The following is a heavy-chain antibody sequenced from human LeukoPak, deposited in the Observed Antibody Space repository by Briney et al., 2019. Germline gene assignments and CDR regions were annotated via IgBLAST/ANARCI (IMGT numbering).Heavy chain of an antibody. Sequence: GESLKISCEGSGYSFTSYWIGWVRQMPGKGLEWVGSIYPGDSDTRYTPSFQGQFTISADKSNSTAYLQWSSLKASDTAMYYCARRRAPYYGMDVWGQGTTVTVS. CDR3: ARRRAPYYGMDV. CDR2: IYPGDSDT. V-gene: IGHV5-51*01. J-gene: IGHJ6*02. CDR1: GYSFTSYW.